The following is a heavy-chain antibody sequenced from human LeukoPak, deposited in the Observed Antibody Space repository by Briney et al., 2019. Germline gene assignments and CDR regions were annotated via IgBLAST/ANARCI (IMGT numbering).Heavy chain of an antibody. D-gene: IGHD3-10*01. CDR1: GYTFTGYY. CDR3: ARDRPVWFGELLGLGY. V-gene: IGHV1-2*02. J-gene: IGHJ4*02. Sequence: ASVKVSCKASGYTFTGYYMHWVQQAPGQGLEWMGWINPNSGGTNYAQKFQGRVTMTRDTSISTAYMELSRLRSDDTAVYYCARDRPVWFGELLGLGYWGQGTLVTVSS. CDR2: INPNSGGT.